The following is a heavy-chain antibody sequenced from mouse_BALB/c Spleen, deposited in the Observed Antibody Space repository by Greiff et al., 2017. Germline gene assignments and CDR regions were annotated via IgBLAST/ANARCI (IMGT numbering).Heavy chain of an antibody. CDR2: ISSGGSYT. CDR1: GFTFSSYA. V-gene: IGHV5-9-4*01. CDR3: AREAGTGAWFAY. J-gene: IGHJ3*01. D-gene: IGHD4-1*01. Sequence: EVQRVESGGGLVKPGGSLKLSCAASGFTFSSYAMSWVRQSPEKRLEWVAEISSGGSYTYYPDTVTGRFTISRDNAKNTLYLEMSSLRSEDTAMYYCAREAGTGAWFAYWGQGTLVTVSA.